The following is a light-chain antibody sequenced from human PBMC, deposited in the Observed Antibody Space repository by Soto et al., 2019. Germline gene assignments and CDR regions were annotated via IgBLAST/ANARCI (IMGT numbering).Light chain of an antibody. V-gene: IGLV1-47*01. J-gene: IGLJ1*01. Sequence: QSARTQPPSASGTPGQRVTISCSGSSSNIGSNYVYWYQQLPGAAPKLLIYRSNQRPSGVPDRFSGSKSGTSASLAISGLRSEDEADYYSESWDDSLSGFHVFGTMTKVTVL. CDR2: RSN. CDR3: ESWDDSLSGFHV. CDR1: SSNIGSNY.